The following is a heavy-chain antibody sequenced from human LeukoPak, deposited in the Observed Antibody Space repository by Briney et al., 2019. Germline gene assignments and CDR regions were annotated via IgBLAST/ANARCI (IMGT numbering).Heavy chain of an antibody. CDR2: IYNGGST. CDR3: ARAVAAAAGTFDY. D-gene: IGHD6-13*01. V-gene: IGHV4-31*03. Sequence: SETLSLTCTVSGGSINSGSHYWSWIRQHPGEGLEWIGYIYNGGSTYYNPSPKSRVSISVDTSKNQFSLKLSSMTAADTAVYYCARAVAAAAGTFDYWGQGTLVTVSS. CDR1: GGSINSGSHY. J-gene: IGHJ4*02.